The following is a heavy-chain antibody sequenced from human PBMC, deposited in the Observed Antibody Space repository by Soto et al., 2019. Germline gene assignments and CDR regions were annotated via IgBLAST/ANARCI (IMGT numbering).Heavy chain of an antibody. CDR3: AKGLSGSGAYQYFDP. V-gene: IGHV3-23*01. CDR2: ISGNGERT. D-gene: IGHD3-10*01. Sequence: EVQLLESGGGLVQPGGSLRLSCAASAFAFSRSAMSWVRQTPGKGLEWVSAISGNGERTFYADSVKGRVTISRDNSKNTLYLEMSSLRVEDTAVYYCAKGLSGSGAYQYFDPWGQGTLVTVSS. J-gene: IGHJ5*02. CDR1: AFAFSRSA.